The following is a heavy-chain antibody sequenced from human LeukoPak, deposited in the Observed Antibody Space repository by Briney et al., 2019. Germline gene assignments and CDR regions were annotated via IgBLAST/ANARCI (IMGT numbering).Heavy chain of an antibody. D-gene: IGHD5/OR15-5a*01. CDR2: ISTYNGNT. J-gene: IGHJ4*02. V-gene: IGHV1-18*01. CDR1: GYTFTSYG. CDR3: ARGGVYASMDY. Sequence: ASVKDSCEASGYTFTSYGISWVRQAPGQGLEWMGWISTYNGNTNYAQKLQGRVTMTTDTSTSTAYMDLRSLRSDDTAVYYCARGGVYASMDYWGRGTLVTVSS.